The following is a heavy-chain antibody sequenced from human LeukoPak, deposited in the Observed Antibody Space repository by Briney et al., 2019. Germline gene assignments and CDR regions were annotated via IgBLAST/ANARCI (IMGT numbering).Heavy chain of an antibody. V-gene: IGHV3-23*01. Sequence: GGSLRLSCVVSGVTFSSHWMSWVRQAPGKGLEWISTISGTGGSTYYADSVKGRFTISRDNSKNTLSLQMNSLRAEDTAVYYCAKDQAAPAGYWGQGTLVTVSS. CDR3: AKDQAAPAGY. J-gene: IGHJ4*02. CDR1: GVTFSSHW. D-gene: IGHD6-13*01. CDR2: ISGTGGST.